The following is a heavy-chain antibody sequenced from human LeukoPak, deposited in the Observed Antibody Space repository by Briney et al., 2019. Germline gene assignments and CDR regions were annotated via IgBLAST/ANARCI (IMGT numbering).Heavy chain of an antibody. CDR1: GFPLSSYS. CDR2: INCSSTFK. Sequence: GGPLTLPCAASGFPLSSYSMHWPRHATGKAGEWVSTINCSSTFKYYANSVKGRFTISRDNAKNSLYLQMNSLRAEDTAVYYCARFSLTGDYFDYWGQGTLVIVSS. D-gene: IGHD7-27*01. J-gene: IGHJ4*02. V-gene: IGHV3-21*01. CDR3: ARFSLTGDYFDY.